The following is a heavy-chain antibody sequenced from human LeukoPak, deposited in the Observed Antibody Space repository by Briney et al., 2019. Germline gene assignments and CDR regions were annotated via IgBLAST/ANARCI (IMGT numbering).Heavy chain of an antibody. D-gene: IGHD5-12*01. CDR1: GFTFSSYA. CDR2: ISGSGGST. CDR3: AKDRFWGYSGYDESGADY. J-gene: IGHJ4*02. Sequence: PGGSLRLYCAASGFTFSSYAMSWVRQAPGKGLEWVSAISGSGGSTYYADPVKGRFTITRDNSKNTLYLQMNSLRAEDTAVYYCAKDRFWGYSGYDESGADYWGQGTLVTVSS. V-gene: IGHV3-23*01.